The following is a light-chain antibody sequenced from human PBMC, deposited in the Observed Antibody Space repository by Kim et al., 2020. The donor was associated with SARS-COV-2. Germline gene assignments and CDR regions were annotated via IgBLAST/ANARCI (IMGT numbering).Light chain of an antibody. V-gene: IGLV3-19*01. Sequence: ALGQTVRITCQGASLRYYYASWYQQQPGQAPVVVIYGKNNRPSGIPDRFSGSSSGHTASLTITGAQAEDEADYYCNSRDTSGDHLVFGGGTKLTVL. CDR2: GKN. J-gene: IGLJ2*01. CDR1: SLRYYY. CDR3: NSRDTSGDHLV.